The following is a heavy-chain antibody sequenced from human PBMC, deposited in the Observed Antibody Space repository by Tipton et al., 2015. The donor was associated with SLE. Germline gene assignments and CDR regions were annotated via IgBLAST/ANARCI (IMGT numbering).Heavy chain of an antibody. CDR3: ARDSYGTSAPEFFDI. J-gene: IGHJ3*02. D-gene: IGHD3-10*01. Sequence: QLVQSGPEVKKPGSSVKVSCKASGGTFNNYPVSWLRQAPGQGLEWMGRIIPVIEIPNYPQKFQGRVTITADRSTNTAYMELSSLRSEDTAMYYCARDSYGTSAPEFFDIWGQGTMVTVSS. CDR1: GGTFNNYP. CDR2: IIPVIEIP. V-gene: IGHV1-69*09.